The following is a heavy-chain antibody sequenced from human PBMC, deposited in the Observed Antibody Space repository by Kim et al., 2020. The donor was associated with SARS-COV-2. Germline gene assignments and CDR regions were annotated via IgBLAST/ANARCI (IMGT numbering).Heavy chain of an antibody. D-gene: IGHD1-26*01. CDR1: GYTFTSYG. J-gene: IGHJ1*01. CDR3: ARDAHSGSYLGGEYFQH. CDR2: ISAYNGNT. V-gene: IGHV1-18*01. Sequence: ASVTVSCKASGYTFTSYGISWVRQAPGQGLEWMGWISAYNGNTNYAQKLQGRVTMTTDTSTSTAYMELRSLRSDDTAVYYCARDAHSGSYLGGEYFQHWGQGTLVTVSS.